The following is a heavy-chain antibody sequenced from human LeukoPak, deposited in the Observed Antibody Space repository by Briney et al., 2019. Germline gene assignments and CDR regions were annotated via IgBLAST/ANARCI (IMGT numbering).Heavy chain of an antibody. CDR2: ISSSSSSK. Sequence: GGSLRLSCVGSGFTLSRYNMHWVRQAPGKGLEWISYISSSSSSKYYADSVKGRFTISRDNCKNSLYLQMNSLRAEYTELAYYARTGPSYRIGWGRNFDYWGQGTLVTVSS. V-gene: IGHV3-48*01. CDR3: ARTGPSYRIGWGRNFDY. CDR1: GFTLSRYN. D-gene: IGHD6-19*01. J-gene: IGHJ4*02.